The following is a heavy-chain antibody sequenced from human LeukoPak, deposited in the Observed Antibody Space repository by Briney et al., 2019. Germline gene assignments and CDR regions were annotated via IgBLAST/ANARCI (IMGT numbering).Heavy chain of an antibody. J-gene: IGHJ4*02. D-gene: IGHD3-22*01. CDR3: AKSDSSSGYASDY. Sequence: PGGSLRLSCAASGFTFSRFLMRWVRQAPGKGLDWVASINQDGSEEYYVDSVKGRFTISRDNAKNSLYLQTNSLRAGDTALYYCAKSDSSSGYASDYWGQGTLVTVSS. CDR2: INQDGSEE. CDR1: GFTFSRFL. V-gene: IGHV3-7*05.